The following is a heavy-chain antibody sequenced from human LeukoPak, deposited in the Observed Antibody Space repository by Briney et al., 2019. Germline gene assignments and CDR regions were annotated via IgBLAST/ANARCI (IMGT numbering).Heavy chain of an antibody. CDR1: GGSISSSSYY. Sequence: SETLSLTCTVSGGSISSSSYYWGWIRQPPGKGLEWIGSIYYSGSTYYNPSLKSRVTISVDTSKNQFSLKLSSVTAADTAVYYYARRGDSSGNDAFDIWGQGTMVTVSS. CDR3: ARRGDSSGNDAFDI. V-gene: IGHV4-39*01. CDR2: IYYSGST. D-gene: IGHD3-22*01. J-gene: IGHJ3*02.